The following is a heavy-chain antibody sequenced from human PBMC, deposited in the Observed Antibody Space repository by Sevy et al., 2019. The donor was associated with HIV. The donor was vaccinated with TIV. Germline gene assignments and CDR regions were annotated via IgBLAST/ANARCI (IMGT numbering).Heavy chain of an antibody. Sequence: GGSLRLSCAASGLTFSSYAMSWVRQAPGKGLEWVSPISGSGGSTYYADSVKGRFTISRDNSKNTLYLQMNSLRAEDTAVYYCAKGEGYYYDSSGYYYPAGGYYYYGMDVWGQGTTVTVSS. CDR1: GLTFSSYA. V-gene: IGHV3-23*01. CDR3: AKGEGYYYDSSGYYYPAGGYYYYGMDV. J-gene: IGHJ6*02. D-gene: IGHD3-22*01. CDR2: ISGSGGST.